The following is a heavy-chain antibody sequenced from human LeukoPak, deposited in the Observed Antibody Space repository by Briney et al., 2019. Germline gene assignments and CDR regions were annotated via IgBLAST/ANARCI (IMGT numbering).Heavy chain of an antibody. D-gene: IGHD6-13*01. J-gene: IGHJ4*02. V-gene: IGHV3-66*01. CDR3: ARGPRVAAAGGPPYYFDY. CDR1: GFTVSSNY. CDR2: IYSGGST. Sequence: GGSLRLSCAASGFTVSSNYMSWVRQAPGKGLEWVSVIYSGGSTYYTDSVKGRFTISRDNSKNTLYLQMNNLRAEDTALYYCARGPRVAAAGGPPYYFDYWGQGTLVTVSS.